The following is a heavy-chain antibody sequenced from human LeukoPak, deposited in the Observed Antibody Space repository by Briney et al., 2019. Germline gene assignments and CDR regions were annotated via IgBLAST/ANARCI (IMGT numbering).Heavy chain of an antibody. J-gene: IGHJ3*02. V-gene: IGHV3-53*01. Sequence: PGGSLRLSCAASRFTVSSNYMSWVRPAPGKGLEWVSGIYSGGSTYPADPLKGRFSSSKDNSKNTLHLQMNTLRAEDTALYYWARGGSSGYCWRWAFDIWGQGTMVTVSS. CDR2: IYSGGST. D-gene: IGHD3-22*01. CDR1: RFTVSSNY. CDR3: ARGGSSGYCWRWAFDI.